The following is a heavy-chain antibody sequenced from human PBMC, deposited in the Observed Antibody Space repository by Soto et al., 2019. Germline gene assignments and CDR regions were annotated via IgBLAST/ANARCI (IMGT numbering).Heavy chain of an antibody. Sequence: SETLSLTCAVSGFSISSGGYSWSWIRQPPGKGLEWIGYIYHSGSTYYNPSLKSRVTISVDRSKNQFSLKLSSVTAADTAVYYCARVPSPWGQGTLVTV. CDR1: GFSISSGGYS. V-gene: IGHV4-30-2*01. CDR3: ARVPSP. CDR2: IYHSGST. J-gene: IGHJ5*02.